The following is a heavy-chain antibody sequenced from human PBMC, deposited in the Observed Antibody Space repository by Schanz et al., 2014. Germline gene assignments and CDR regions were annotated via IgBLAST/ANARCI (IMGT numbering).Heavy chain of an antibody. CDR1: GGTFSSYT. D-gene: IGHD2-15*01. V-gene: IGHV1-69*02. CDR3: ARGGGPEDVFDI. Sequence: QVQLVQSGAEVKKPGSSVKVSCTASGGTFSSYTISWIRQAPGQGLEWMGRIIPVLAIADYAQKFQGRVTITRDTSASTAYMELSSLRADDTAVYYWARGGGPEDVFDIWGQGTMLTVSS. J-gene: IGHJ3*02. CDR2: IIPVLAIA.